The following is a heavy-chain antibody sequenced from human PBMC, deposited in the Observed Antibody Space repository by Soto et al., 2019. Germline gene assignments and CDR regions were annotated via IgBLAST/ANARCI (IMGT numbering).Heavy chain of an antibody. CDR1: GFSFSSYG. J-gene: IGHJ6*02. CDR3: ARDTARAMVRIYYGMDV. D-gene: IGHD3-10*01. V-gene: IGHV3-33*01. CDR2: IWYDGSNK. Sequence: QVQLVESGGGVVQPGRSLRLSCAASGFSFSSYGMHWVRQAPGKGLDWVAVIWYDGSNKYYADSVKGRFTISRDNSKNTLYLQMNSLSAEDTAVYYCARDTARAMVRIYYGMDVWGQGTTVTVSS.